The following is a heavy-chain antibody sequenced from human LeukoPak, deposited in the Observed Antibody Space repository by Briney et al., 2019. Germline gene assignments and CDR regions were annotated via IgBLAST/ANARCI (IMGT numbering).Heavy chain of an antibody. V-gene: IGHV3-13*01. Sequence: GGSLRLSCAASGFTFSSYDMHWVRQATGKGLEWVSAIGTAGDTYYPGSVKGRFTISRENAKNSLYLQMNSLRAGDTAVYYCARAEYSYGVGNGMDVWGQGTTVTVSS. CDR2: IGTAGDT. D-gene: IGHD5-18*01. CDR3: ARAEYSYGVGNGMDV. CDR1: GFTFSSYD. J-gene: IGHJ6*02.